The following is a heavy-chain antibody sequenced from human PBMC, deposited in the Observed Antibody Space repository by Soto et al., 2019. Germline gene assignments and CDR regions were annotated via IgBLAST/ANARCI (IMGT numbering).Heavy chain of an antibody. Sequence: SETLSLTCTVSGGSISSYYWSWIRQPPGKGLEWIGYIYYSGSTNYNPSLKSRVTISVDTSKNQFSLKLSSVTAADTAVYYCARDQGWGSSWVYWGQGTLVTVSS. CDR2: IYYSGST. D-gene: IGHD6-13*01. CDR1: GGSISSYY. J-gene: IGHJ4*02. CDR3: ARDQGWGSSWVY. V-gene: IGHV4-59*01.